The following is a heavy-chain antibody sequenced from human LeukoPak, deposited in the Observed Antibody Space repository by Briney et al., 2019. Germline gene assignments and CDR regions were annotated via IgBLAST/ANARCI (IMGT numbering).Heavy chain of an antibody. CDR3: ARGADSSGYYSIFYFDY. J-gene: IGHJ4*02. CDR2: IYYSGST. D-gene: IGHD3-22*01. CDR1: GGSISSGGHS. V-gene: IGHV4-31*03. Sequence: SETLSLTCTVTGGSISSGGHSWSWIRQHPGKGLEWIGSIYYSGSTYYNPSLKSRATISVDTSENQFSLRLSSVTAADTAVYYCARGADSSGYYSIFYFDYWGQGTLVTVSS.